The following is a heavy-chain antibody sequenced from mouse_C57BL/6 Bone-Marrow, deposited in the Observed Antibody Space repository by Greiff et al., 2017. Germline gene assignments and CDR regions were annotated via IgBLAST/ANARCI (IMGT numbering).Heavy chain of an antibody. CDR1: GFTFSDYG. D-gene: IGHD1-2*01. CDR3: ARPITTASSFAY. J-gene: IGHJ3*01. CDR2: ISSGSSTI. Sequence: EVKLMESGGGLVKPGGSLKLSCAASGFTFSDYGMHWVRQAPEKGLEGVAYISSGSSTIYYADTVKGRFTISRDNAKNTLFLQMTSLRSEDTAMYYCARPITTASSFAYWGQGTLVTVSA. V-gene: IGHV5-17*01.